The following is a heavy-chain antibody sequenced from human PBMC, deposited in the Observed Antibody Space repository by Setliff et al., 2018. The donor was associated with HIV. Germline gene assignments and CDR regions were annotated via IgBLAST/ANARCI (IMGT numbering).Heavy chain of an antibody. D-gene: IGHD1-1*01. J-gene: IGHJ4*02. CDR2: ISGRGAST. Sequence: GGSLRLSCVASGFTFREKAMTWVRQPPGKGLEWVSGISGRGASTYYADAARDRFTISRDNSRDTVFLEMTSLRAEDTAVYYCARSPGMFDYWGQGTPVTVSS. CDR1: GFTFREKA. CDR3: ARSPGMFDY. V-gene: IGHV3-23*01.